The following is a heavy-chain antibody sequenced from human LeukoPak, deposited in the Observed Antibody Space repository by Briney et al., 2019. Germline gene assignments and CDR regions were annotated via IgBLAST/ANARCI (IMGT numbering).Heavy chain of an antibody. CDR2: IYYSGST. CDR3: ARTTEYYYDRYPDY. D-gene: IGHD3-22*01. CDR1: GGPISSYY. J-gene: IGHJ4*02. Sequence: PSETLSLTCTVSGGPISSYYWSWIRQPPGKGLEWIGYIYYSGSTNYNPSLKSRVTISVDTSKNQFSLKLSSVTAADTAVYYCARTTEYYYDRYPDYWGQGTLVTVSS. V-gene: IGHV4-59*12.